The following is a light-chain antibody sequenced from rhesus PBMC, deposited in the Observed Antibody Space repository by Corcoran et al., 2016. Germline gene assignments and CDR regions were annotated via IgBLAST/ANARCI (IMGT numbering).Light chain of an antibody. CDR1: ESVSVLGINL. CDR2: QAS. V-gene: IGKV7-13*01. Sequence: DIVLTQSPASLAVSLGQRATITCRASESVSVLGINLIHWYQQKLGQPPKLLIYQASNKNTGVPARFSGSGSGTDFTLTINPVGADDAADYYCLQSKKSPRTFGQGTKVEIK. J-gene: IGKJ1*01. CDR3: LQSKKSPRT.